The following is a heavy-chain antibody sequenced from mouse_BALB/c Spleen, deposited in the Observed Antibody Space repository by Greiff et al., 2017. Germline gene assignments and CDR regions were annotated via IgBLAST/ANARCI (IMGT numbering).Heavy chain of an antibody. CDR1: GFSLTSYG. V-gene: IGHV2-9*02. Sequence: VQLQESGPGLVAPSQSLSITCTVSGFSLTSYGVHWVRQPPGKGLEWLGVIWAGGSTNYNSALMSRLSISKDNSKSQVFLKMNSLQTDDTAMYYCAREGFHYFDYWGQGTTLTVSS. CDR2: IWAGGST. CDR3: AREGFHYFDY. J-gene: IGHJ2*01.